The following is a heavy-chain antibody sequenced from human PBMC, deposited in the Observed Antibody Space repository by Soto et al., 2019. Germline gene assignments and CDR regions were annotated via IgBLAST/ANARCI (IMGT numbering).Heavy chain of an antibody. D-gene: IGHD6-13*01. CDR1: GFTFINAW. V-gene: IGHV3-15*07. Sequence: DVQLVESGGGLVTPGGSLRLSCAASGFTFINAWMNWVRQAPGKGLEWVGRIKSKSYGGTTDYAAPVKGRFTISRDDSKDTLFLQMDSLKTEDTAVYLWAHAAADAACDYWGQGTLVTVSS. CDR2: IKSKSYGGTT. J-gene: IGHJ4*02. CDR3: AHAAADAACDY.